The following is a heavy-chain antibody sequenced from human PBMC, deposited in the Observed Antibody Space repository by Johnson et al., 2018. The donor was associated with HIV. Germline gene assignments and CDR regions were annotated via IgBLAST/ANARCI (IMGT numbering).Heavy chain of an antibody. Sequence: VQLVESGGGLIQPGGSLRLSCAASGFSVSGSYMGWVRLAPGKGLEWVSYIPRDDRTYYADSVKGRFTISRDNSKNKLSLQMNSLRAEDTALYYCGSSSLAWGVDAFDIWGQGTMVTVSS. CDR3: GSSSLAWGVDAFDI. J-gene: IGHJ3*02. CDR1: GFSVSGSY. CDR2: IPRDDRT. V-gene: IGHV3-53*01. D-gene: IGHD3-16*01.